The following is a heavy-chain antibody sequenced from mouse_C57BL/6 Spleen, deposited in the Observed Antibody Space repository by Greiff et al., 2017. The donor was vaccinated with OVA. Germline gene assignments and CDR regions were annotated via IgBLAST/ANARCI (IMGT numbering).Heavy chain of an antibody. Sequence: EVQGVESGGDLVKPGGSLKLPCAASGFTFSSYGMSWVRQTPDKRLEWVATISSGGSYTYYPDSVKGRFTISRDNAKNTLYLQMSSLKSEDTAMYYCARHDYYGSSLLGFDVWGTGTTVTVSS. D-gene: IGHD1-1*01. V-gene: IGHV5-6*01. CDR2: ISSGGSYT. CDR3: ARHDYYGSSLLGFDV. CDR1: GFTFSSYG. J-gene: IGHJ1*03.